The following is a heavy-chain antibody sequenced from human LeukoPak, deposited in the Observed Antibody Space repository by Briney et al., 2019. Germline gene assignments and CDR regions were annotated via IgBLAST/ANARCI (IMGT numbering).Heavy chain of an antibody. CDR3: ARDYDSSGYGSHAFDI. Sequence: SQTLSLTCTVSGGSISSGNYWWSWIRQHPGKGLEWIGYIYYSGSTNYNPSLKSRVTISVDTSKNQFSLKLSSVTAADTAVYYCARDYDSSGYGSHAFDIWGQGTMVTVSS. V-gene: IGHV4-61*01. CDR2: IYYSGST. D-gene: IGHD3-22*01. J-gene: IGHJ3*02. CDR1: GGSISSGNYW.